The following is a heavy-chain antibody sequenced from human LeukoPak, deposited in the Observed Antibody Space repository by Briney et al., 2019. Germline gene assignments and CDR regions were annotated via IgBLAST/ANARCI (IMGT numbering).Heavy chain of an antibody. Sequence: PGGSLRLSCAASGFTVSSNYMSWVRQAPGKGLEWVSVIYSGGSTYYADSVKGRFTISRDNFKNTLYPQMNSLRAEDTAVYYCARDGDRYDSSGYSDYWGQGTLVTVSS. J-gene: IGHJ4*02. CDR3: ARDGDRYDSSGYSDY. CDR1: GFTVSSNY. CDR2: IYSGGST. V-gene: IGHV3-66*01. D-gene: IGHD3-22*01.